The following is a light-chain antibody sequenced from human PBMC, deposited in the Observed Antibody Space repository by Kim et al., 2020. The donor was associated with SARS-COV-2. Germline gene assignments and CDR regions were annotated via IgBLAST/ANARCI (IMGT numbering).Light chain of an antibody. J-gene: IGLJ2*01. CDR3: QAWDTRTAV. CDR2: QDT. Sequence: SYELTQPPSVSVSPGQTASITCSGHGLGDDYVCWFQQKPGQSPVLVIYQDTQRPSGIPERFSGSNSGNTATLTISGTQAIDEADYYCQAWDTRTAVFGGGTQLTVL. V-gene: IGLV3-1*01. CDR1: GLGDDY.